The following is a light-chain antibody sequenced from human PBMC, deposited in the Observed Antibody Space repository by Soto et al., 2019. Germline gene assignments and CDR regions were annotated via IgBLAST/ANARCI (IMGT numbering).Light chain of an antibody. J-gene: IGKJ4*01. CDR3: QQYGSSPLT. CDR2: GAS. V-gene: IGKV3-20*01. Sequence: EIVLTQSPGTLSLSPGGRATLSCRASQSVSSSYLAWYQQKPGQAPRLLIYGASSRATGIPDRFSGSGSGTDFTLTISRLEPEDFAVYYCQQYGSSPLTFGGGTRWIS. CDR1: QSVSSSY.